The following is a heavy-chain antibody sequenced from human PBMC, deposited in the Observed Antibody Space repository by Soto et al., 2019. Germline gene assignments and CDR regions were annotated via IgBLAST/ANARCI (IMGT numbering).Heavy chain of an antibody. CDR2: FDPEDGET. V-gene: IGHV1-24*01. CDR1: GYTLTELS. CDR3: ATKDGCSYGFSNWFDP. D-gene: IGHD5-18*01. J-gene: IGHJ5*02. Sequence: ASVKVSCKVSGYTLTELSMHWVRQAPGKGLEWMGGFDPEDGETIYAQKFQGRVTMTEDTSTDTAYMELSSLRSEDTAVYYCATKDGCSYGFSNWFDPWGQGTLVTVSS.